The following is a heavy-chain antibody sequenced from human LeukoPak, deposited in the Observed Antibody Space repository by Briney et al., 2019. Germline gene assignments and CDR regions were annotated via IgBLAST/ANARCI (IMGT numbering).Heavy chain of an antibody. CDR2: ISGSGSGSTI. J-gene: IGHJ4*02. Sequence: GGSLRLSCAASGFTFSSSAMSWVRQAPGKGLEWVSSISGSGSGSTIYYADSVKGRFTISRDNVKNSLYLQMSSLRAEDTAVYYCARDLASSSSYPFDHWGQGILVTVSS. CDR3: ARDLASSSSYPFDH. V-gene: IGHV3-48*01. CDR1: GFTFSSSA. D-gene: IGHD6-13*01.